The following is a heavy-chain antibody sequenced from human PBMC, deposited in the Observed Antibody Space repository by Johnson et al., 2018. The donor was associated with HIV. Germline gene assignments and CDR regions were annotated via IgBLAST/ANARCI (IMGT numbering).Heavy chain of an antibody. D-gene: IGHD2-21*02. CDR1: GFTFSSYA. CDR3: AKDMGCGADCYQISITMTVGGAFDI. CDR2: ISYDGSNK. J-gene: IGHJ3*02. V-gene: IGHV3-30*14. Sequence: QVQLVQSGGGVVQPGRSLRLSCAASGFTFSSYAMHWVRQAPGQGLEWVAVISYDGSNKYYADSVKGRFTISRDNSKTTMYLQMNSLRAEETALYYCAKDMGCGADCYQISITMTVGGAFDIWGQGTMVTVSS.